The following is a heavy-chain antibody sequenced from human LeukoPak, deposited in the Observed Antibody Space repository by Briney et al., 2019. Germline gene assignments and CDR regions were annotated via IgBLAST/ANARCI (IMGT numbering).Heavy chain of an antibody. D-gene: IGHD3-16*02. J-gene: IGHJ4*02. CDR1: GFTFSSYA. V-gene: IGHV3-23*01. Sequence: GGSLRLSCAASGFTFSSYAMSWVRQAPGKGLEWVSAISGSGGGTYYADSVKGRFTISRDNSKNTLYLQMNSLRAEDTAVYYCAKAQGLSIYYFDYWGQGTLVTVSS. CDR2: ISGSGGGT. CDR3: AKAQGLSIYYFDY.